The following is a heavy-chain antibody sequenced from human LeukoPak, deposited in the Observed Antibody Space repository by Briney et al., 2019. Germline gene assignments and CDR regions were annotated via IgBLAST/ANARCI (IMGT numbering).Heavy chain of an antibody. Sequence: GGSLRLSCAASGFTLSRYGMNWVRQAPGKGLVWVSRINSEGSSTTYADSVKGRFTISRDNAKNTLILQMNSLRAEDTAVYYCARDYYSRFDYWGQGTLATVSS. J-gene: IGHJ4*02. CDR1: GFTLSRYG. CDR3: ARDYYSRFDY. D-gene: IGHD3-22*01. CDR2: INSEGSST. V-gene: IGHV3-74*01.